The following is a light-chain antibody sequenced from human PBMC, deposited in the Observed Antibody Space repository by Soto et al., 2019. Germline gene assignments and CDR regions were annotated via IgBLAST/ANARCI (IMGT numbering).Light chain of an antibody. CDR2: AAS. CDR1: QGISSY. V-gene: IGKV1-9*01. J-gene: IGKJ3*01. Sequence: DIQLTQSPSFLSASVGDRVTITCRASQGISSYLAWYQQKPGKAPKLLIYAASPLQSGVPSRFSGSGSGTEFTLTMSSLQPEDFATYYWQQGGTFGPGTKVDI. CDR3: QQGGT.